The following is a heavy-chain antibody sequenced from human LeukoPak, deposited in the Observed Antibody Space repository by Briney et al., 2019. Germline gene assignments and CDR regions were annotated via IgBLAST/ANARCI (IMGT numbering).Heavy chain of an antibody. D-gene: IGHD2-8*02. CDR3: VREAGYCSSVCLKSNWFDP. CDR1: GFSFSTYS. J-gene: IGHJ5*02. Sequence: GSLRLSCAASGFSFSTYSVRWVRQAPGKGLEWVSTLTADAGRTYYADSVRGRFTISRDDSRNMVYLQINSLRDEDTALYYCVREAGYCSSVCLKSNWFDPWGQGTLVTVSS. CDR2: LTADAGRT. V-gene: IGHV3-23*01.